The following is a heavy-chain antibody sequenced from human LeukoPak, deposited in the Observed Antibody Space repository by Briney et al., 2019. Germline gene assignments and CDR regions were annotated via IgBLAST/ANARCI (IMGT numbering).Heavy chain of an antibody. V-gene: IGHV1-2*02. Sequence: ASVKVSCKASGYTFTGYYMHWMRQAPGQGLEWMGWINPNSGGTNYAQKFQGRVTMTRDTSISTAYMELSRLRSDDTAVYYCARDRSTYSGSYYWFDPWGQGTLVTVSS. CDR2: INPNSGGT. J-gene: IGHJ5*02. D-gene: IGHD1-26*01. CDR3: ARDRSTYSGSYYWFDP. CDR1: GYTFTGYY.